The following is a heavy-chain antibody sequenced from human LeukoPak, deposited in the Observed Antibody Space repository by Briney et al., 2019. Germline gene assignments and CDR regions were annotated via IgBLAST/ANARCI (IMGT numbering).Heavy chain of an antibody. CDR1: GGSFSGYY. Sequence: SETLSLTCAVYGGSFSGYYWSWIRQPAGKGLESIGHISTSGSTNYNPSLKSRVTMSVDTSKNQFSLKLSSVTAADTAVYYCARSRATYYYYYMDVWGKGTTVTISS. J-gene: IGHJ6*03. V-gene: IGHV4-59*10. CDR3: ARSRATYYYYYMDV. CDR2: ISTSGST.